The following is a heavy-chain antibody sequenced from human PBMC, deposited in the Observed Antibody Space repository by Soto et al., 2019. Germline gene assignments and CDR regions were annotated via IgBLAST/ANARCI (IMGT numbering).Heavy chain of an antibody. J-gene: IGHJ4*02. Sequence: GAPAEVSREISRVTFSSFAVPWGRQAREQRLEWMGRIVVASGNTDYAQRFHTRLTLTRDMATSTVYMELSSLVFEDTAMYYCTSEDVATGLVWGPGSLVTVSS. V-gene: IGHV1-58*01. CDR2: IVVASGNT. D-gene: IGHD5-12*01. CDR1: RVTFSSFA. CDR3: TSEDVATGLV.